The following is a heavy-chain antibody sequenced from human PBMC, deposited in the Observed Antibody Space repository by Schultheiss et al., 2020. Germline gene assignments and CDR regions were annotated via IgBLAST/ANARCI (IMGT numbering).Heavy chain of an antibody. V-gene: IGHV4-59*08. D-gene: IGHD4-23*01. Sequence: SQALSLTCAVYGGSFSGYYWSWIRQPPGKGLEWIGYIYYSGSTNYKPSLKSRVTISVDTSKNQFSLKLSSVTAADTAVYYCANLPRDGTTVVTHDFDYWGQGTLVTVS. CDR2: IYYSGST. CDR3: ANLPRDGTTVVTHDFDY. J-gene: IGHJ4*02. CDR1: GGSFSGYY.